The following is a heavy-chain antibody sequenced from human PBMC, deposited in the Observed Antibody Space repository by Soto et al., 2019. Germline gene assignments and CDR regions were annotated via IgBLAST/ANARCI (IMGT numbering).Heavy chain of an antibody. CDR3: ARDGGIAAAGTSWFDP. CDR1: GGSISSGGYY. CDR2: IYYSGST. J-gene: IGHJ5*02. Sequence: QVQLQESGPGLVKPSQTLSLTCTVSGGSISSGGYYWSWIRQHPGKGLEWIGYIYYSGSTYYNPSLKSRVTISVDPSKNQFSLKLSSVTAADTAVYYCARDGGIAAAGTSWFDPWGQGTLVTVSS. V-gene: IGHV4-31*03. D-gene: IGHD6-13*01.